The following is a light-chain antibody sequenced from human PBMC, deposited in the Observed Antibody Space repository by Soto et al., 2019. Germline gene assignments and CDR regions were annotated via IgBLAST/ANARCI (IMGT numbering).Light chain of an antibody. CDR1: SDINVGSYN. CDR2: YYSDSDK. CDR3: MIWPSNAYAV. V-gene: IGLV5-37*01. J-gene: IGLJ7*01. Sequence: QPVLTQPPSSSASPGESARLTCTLPSDINVGSYNIYWYQQTPGSPPRYLLYYYSDSDKGQGSGVPSRFSGSKDASANTGILLISGLQSEDEADYYCMIWPSNAYAVFGGGTQLTVL.